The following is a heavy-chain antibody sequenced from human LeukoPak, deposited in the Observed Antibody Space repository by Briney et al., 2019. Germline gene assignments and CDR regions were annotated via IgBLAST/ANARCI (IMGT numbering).Heavy chain of an antibody. CDR2: ISDSGYKT. CDR1: GCTFSRYA. J-gene: IGHJ4*02. CDR3: VKDGRGVGADLDYHEYFDY. Sequence: QPGGSLRLSCAASGCTFSRYAMSWVRQAPGKGLEWVSAISDSGYKTWYADSMRGRFTISRDNSENTLYLQMNSLRAEDTAVYYCVKDGRGVGADLDYHEYFDYWGQGTLVTVAS. V-gene: IGHV3-23*01. D-gene: IGHD1-26*01.